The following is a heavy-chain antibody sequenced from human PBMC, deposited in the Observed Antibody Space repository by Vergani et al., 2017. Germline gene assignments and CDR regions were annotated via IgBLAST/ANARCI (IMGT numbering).Heavy chain of an antibody. V-gene: IGHV3-49*03. D-gene: IGHD2-21*02. Sequence: EVQLVESGGGLVQPGRSLRLSCIASGFSFGAYAMSWFRQAPGKGLEWVGFIRSKAYGGTTEYAASVKGRFTISRADSKSIAYLQMNSLKTEDTAVYYCTSDAVTIWEHIVVVTXPPVYYYYYYGMDVWGQGTTVTVSS. CDR2: IRSKAYGGTT. J-gene: IGHJ6*02. CDR3: TSDAVTIWEHIVVVTXPPVYYYYYYGMDV. CDR1: GFSFGAYA.